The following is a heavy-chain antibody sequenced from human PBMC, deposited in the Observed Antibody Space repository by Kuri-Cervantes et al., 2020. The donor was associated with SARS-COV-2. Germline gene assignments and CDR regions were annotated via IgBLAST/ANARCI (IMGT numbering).Heavy chain of an antibody. J-gene: IGHJ4*02. CDR1: AFTFSSYA. CDR3: ARDRVGVHDY. V-gene: IGHV3-30-3*01. Sequence: GGSLRLSCAASAFTFSSYAMHWVRQAPGKGLEWVAIISYDGSNKYYADSVKGRFTISRDNSKSTLYLQMNSLRAEDTAVYYCARDRVGVHDYWSQGTLVTVSS. D-gene: IGHD2-21*01. CDR2: ISYDGSNK.